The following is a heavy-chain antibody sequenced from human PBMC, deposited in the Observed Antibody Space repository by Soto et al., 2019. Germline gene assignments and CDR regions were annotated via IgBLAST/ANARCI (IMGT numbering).Heavy chain of an antibody. CDR1: GFTFSSYG. Sequence: QVQLVESGGGVVQPGRSLRLSCAASGFTFSSYGMHWVRQAPGKGLEWVAVISYDGRNKYYADSVKGRFTISRDNYKNTLYLQMNSLRAEDTAVYYCAKDITKYYYGMDVWGQGNTVTVYS. V-gene: IGHV3-30*18. CDR3: AKDITKYYYGMDV. CDR2: ISYDGRNK. J-gene: IGHJ6*02. D-gene: IGHD3-3*01.